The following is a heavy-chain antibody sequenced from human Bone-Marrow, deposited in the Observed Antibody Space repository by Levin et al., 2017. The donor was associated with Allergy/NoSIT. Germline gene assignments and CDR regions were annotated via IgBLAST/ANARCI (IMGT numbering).Heavy chain of an antibody. J-gene: IGHJ6*02. Sequence: GGSLRLSCAASGFTFTSYGMHWVRQAPGKGLEWVAVIWYSGSRQYYGESVKGRFTISRDSSKNTLFLQMNNLTVEDTTVYFCARDIGYEATFYGLDVWGQGTTVTVSS. CDR2: IWYSGSRQ. V-gene: IGHV3-33*01. CDR3: ARDIGYEATFYGLDV. D-gene: IGHD5-12*01. CDR1: GFTFTSYG.